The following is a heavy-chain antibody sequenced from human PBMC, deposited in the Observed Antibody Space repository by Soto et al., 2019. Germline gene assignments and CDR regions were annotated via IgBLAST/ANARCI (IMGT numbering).Heavy chain of an antibody. Sequence: EVQLVESGGGLVQPGGSLRLSCAASGFTFSSYSMNWVRQAPGKGLEWVSYISSSSSTIYYADSVKGRFTISRDNAKNSLYLHMTSLRAEDTAVYYCAREGTSSGWYNWFDPCGQGTLVTVSS. CDR1: GFTFSSYS. D-gene: IGHD6-19*01. J-gene: IGHJ5*02. CDR2: ISSSSSTI. V-gene: IGHV3-48*01. CDR3: AREGTSSGWYNWFDP.